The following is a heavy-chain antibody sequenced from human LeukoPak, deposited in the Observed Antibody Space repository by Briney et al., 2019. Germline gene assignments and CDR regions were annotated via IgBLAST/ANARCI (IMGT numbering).Heavy chain of an antibody. CDR2: INHSGST. J-gene: IGHJ3*02. D-gene: IGHD6-13*01. CDR1: GGSFRGYY. CDR3: ARGPLRAASLVRAFDI. Sequence: SETLSLTCAVYGGSFRGYYWSWLRQPPGKGLEWIGEINHSGSTNYNPSLKSRVTISVDTSKNQFSLKLSSVTAADTAVYYCARGPLRAASLVRAFDIWGQGTMVTVSS. V-gene: IGHV4-34*01.